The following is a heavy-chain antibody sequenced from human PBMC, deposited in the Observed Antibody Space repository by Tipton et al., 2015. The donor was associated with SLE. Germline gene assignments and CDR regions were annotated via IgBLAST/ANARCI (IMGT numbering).Heavy chain of an antibody. D-gene: IGHD3-10*01. CDR1: GFTFGDYA. V-gene: IGHV3-9*01. CDR3: AKDNSNPRRYYYSGMDV. J-gene: IGHJ6*02. Sequence: RSLRLSCAASGFTFGDYAMNWVRQVPGKGLEWVSGINWNSGTTVYADSVRGRFTISRDNAKNFLYLQMDSLRPEDTALYYCAKDNSNPRRYYYSGMDVWGQGTTVTVSS. CDR2: INWNSGTT.